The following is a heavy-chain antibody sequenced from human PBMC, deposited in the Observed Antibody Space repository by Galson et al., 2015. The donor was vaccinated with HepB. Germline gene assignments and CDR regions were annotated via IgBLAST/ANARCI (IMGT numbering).Heavy chain of an antibody. V-gene: IGHV3-21*06. J-gene: IGHJ4*02. CDR3: ARDRGVATWDT. CDR2: ISTDSSKI. Sequence: FLLLCCACSVFIFSSYSRSWVRQVPGKGLEWVSSISTDSSKINYANSVEGRFAISRDNAKNTLYIQMSSQRAEDTAVYYCARDRGVATWDTWGQGTLVTVSS. CDR1: VFIFSSYS. D-gene: IGHD5-12*01.